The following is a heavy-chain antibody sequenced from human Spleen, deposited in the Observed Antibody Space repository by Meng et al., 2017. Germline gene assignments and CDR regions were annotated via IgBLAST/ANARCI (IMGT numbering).Heavy chain of an antibody. Sequence: GGSLRLSCKGSGYSFTNYWIGWVRQMPGKGLEWMGIMDPRDSDIRYSPSFQGQVTISADKSTSTAYLQWRSLKASDTAMYYCARGAEYSSGWPFDYWGQGALVTVSS. V-gene: IGHV5-51*01. J-gene: IGHJ4*02. D-gene: IGHD6-19*01. CDR3: ARGAEYSSGWPFDY. CDR1: GYSFTNYW. CDR2: MDPRDSDI.